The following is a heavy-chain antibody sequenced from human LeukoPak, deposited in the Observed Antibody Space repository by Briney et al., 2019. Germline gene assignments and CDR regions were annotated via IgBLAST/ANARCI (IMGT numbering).Heavy chain of an antibody. CDR2: IELDEAQK. J-gene: IGHJ4*02. CDR1: GFSFSSSW. V-gene: IGHV3-7*01. D-gene: IGHD3-10*01. CDR3: TRGGGDS. Sequence: PGGSLRLSCAASGFSFSSSWMSWVRQVPGKGLEWVANIELDEAQKSYVDSVKGRFTISRDNAKNSLYLQMNCLRAEDTAMYYCTRGGGDSWGQGTLVTVSS.